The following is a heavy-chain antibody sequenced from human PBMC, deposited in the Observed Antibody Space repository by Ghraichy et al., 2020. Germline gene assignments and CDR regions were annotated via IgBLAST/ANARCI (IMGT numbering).Heavy chain of an antibody. J-gene: IGHJ4*02. Sequence: GGSLRLSCAASGFSFSSYAMSWVRQAPGKGLEWVSALSGSGGSTYYADSVKGRFTISRDNSKNTLYVQMNSLRAEDTAVYYCAKVYPAGYYFDNWGQGTLVTVSS. CDR3: AKVYPAGYYFDN. V-gene: IGHV3-23*01. D-gene: IGHD2-2*01. CDR2: LSGSGGST. CDR1: GFSFSSYA.